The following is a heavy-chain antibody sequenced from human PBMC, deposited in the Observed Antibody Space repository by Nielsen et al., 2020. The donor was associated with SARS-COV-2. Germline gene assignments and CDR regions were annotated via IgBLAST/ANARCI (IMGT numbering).Heavy chain of an antibody. CDR3: ARVGTAAAVDYYYYGMDV. Sequence: WIRQPPGKGLVWVSRINSDGSSTSYADSVKGRFTISRDNAKNTLYLQMNSLRAEDTAVYYCARVGTAAAVDYYYYGMDVWGQGTTVTVSS. CDR2: INSDGSST. V-gene: IGHV3-74*01. D-gene: IGHD6-13*01. J-gene: IGHJ6*02.